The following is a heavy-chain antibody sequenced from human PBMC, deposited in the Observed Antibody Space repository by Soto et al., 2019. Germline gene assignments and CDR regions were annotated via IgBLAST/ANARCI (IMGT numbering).Heavy chain of an antibody. V-gene: IGHV4-38-2*01. D-gene: IGHD3-10*02. J-gene: IGHJ4*02. CDR2: MYHGGFS. CDR1: GYAINSGYY. CDR3: ARTVVVFVSNVPDHFDY. Sequence: PSETLSLTCGVSGYAINSGYYWGWIRQSPGKGLEWIGNMYHGGFSYYNPSLKGRVTISVDTWKNRFSLNLRSVTAADTAVYYCARTVVVFVSNVPDHFDYWGQGMLVTVSS.